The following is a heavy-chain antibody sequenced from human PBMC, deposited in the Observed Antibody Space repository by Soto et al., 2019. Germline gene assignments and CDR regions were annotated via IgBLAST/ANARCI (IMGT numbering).Heavy chain of an antibody. Sequence: GASVKVSCKASGGTFSSYAISWIRQAPGQGLEWMGWINPTSGGTVYAQNFQDGVTMTRDTSISTAYMELRRLNSDDTAVYYCARDPDYGDYWGYFFDSWGQGTPVTVSS. CDR3: ARDPDYGDYWGYFFDS. J-gene: IGHJ4*02. V-gene: IGHV1-2*02. CDR1: GGTFSSYA. CDR2: INPTSGGT. D-gene: IGHD4-17*01.